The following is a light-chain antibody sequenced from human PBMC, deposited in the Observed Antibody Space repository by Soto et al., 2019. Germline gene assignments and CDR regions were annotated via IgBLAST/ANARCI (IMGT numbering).Light chain of an antibody. Sequence: QSALTQPASVSGSPGQSITISCTVTSSDVGGYNYVSWYQQHPGKAPKLMIYDVSNRPSGVSNRFSGSKSGNTASLTISGLQAEDEADYYCRSYTSSSTYVFGTGTKLTVL. CDR2: DVS. J-gene: IGLJ1*01. CDR3: RSYTSSSTYV. V-gene: IGLV2-14*01. CDR1: SSDVGGYNY.